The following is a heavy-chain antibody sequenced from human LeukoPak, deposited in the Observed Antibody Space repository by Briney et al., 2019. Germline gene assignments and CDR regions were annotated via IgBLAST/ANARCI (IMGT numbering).Heavy chain of an antibody. CDR1: GGSISSYY. CDR2: IYYSGST. CDR3: ARGGIAARRPTIYYYYYYMDV. Sequence: SETLSLTCTVSGGSISSYYWSWLRQPPGKGLEWIGYIYYSGSTNYNPSLKSRVTISVDTSKNQFSLKLSSVTAADTAVYYCARGGIAARRPTIYYYYYYMDVWGKGTTVTVSS. J-gene: IGHJ6*03. V-gene: IGHV4-59*01. D-gene: IGHD6-6*01.